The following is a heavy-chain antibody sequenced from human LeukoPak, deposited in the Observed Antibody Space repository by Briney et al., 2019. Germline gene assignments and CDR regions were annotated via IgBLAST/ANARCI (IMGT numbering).Heavy chain of an antibody. CDR3: ARDRSSSSHLFDC. CDR2: ISSSSSYI. J-gene: IGHJ4*02. V-gene: IGHV3-21*01. D-gene: IGHD6-6*01. CDR1: GFTFSSYS. Sequence: GGSLRLSCAASGFTFSSYSMNWVRQAPGKGLEWVSSISSSSSYIYYADSVKGRFTISRDNAKNSLYLQMNSLRAEDTAVYYCARDRSSSSHLFDCWGQGTLVTVSS.